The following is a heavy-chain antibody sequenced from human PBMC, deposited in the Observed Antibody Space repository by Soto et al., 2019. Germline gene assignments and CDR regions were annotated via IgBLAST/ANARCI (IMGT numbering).Heavy chain of an antibody. D-gene: IGHD5-18*01. J-gene: IGHJ5*02. CDR1: GFTFSSYT. Sequence: GGVLRLSCAASGFTFSSYTMNWVRQAPGKGLEWVSSISSSGSYIHYADSVKGRFTISRDNAKNSLFLQMDSLRAEDTAVYYCARDVETSMDGLNYFDPWGQGTLVTVSS. CDR2: ISSSGSYI. V-gene: IGHV3-21*01. CDR3: ARDVETSMDGLNYFDP.